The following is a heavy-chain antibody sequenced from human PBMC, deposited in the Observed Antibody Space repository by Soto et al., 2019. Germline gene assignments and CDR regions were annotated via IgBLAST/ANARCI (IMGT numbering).Heavy chain of an antibody. J-gene: IGHJ6*01. CDR1: GFTFSSYG. CDR3: AKDVNSSSPLLYYYGMDV. CDR2: ISYDGSNT. Sequence: PGGSLRLSCAASGFTFSSYGMHWVRQAPGKGLEWVAVISYDGSNTYYADSVKGRFTISRDNSKNTLYLQMNSLRAEDTAVYYCAKDVNSSSPLLYYYGMDVWGQGTTVTVSS. D-gene: IGHD6-6*01. V-gene: IGHV3-30*18.